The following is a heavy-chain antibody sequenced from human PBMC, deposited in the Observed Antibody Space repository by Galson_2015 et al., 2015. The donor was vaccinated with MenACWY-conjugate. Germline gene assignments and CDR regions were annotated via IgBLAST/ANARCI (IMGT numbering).Heavy chain of an antibody. CDR1: GYSFTNYW. CDR3: ARHPPGGRGMDV. D-gene: IGHD1-26*01. J-gene: IGHJ6*02. Sequence: QSGAEVKKPGESLQISCTGTGYSFTNYWIAWVRQMPGKGLEWMGLIDPVDSNTRYSPSFQGQVTISADKSISTAYLQWTSLRASDTAMYYCARHPPGGRGMDVWGQGTTVTVSS. V-gene: IGHV5-51*01. CDR2: IDPVDSNT.